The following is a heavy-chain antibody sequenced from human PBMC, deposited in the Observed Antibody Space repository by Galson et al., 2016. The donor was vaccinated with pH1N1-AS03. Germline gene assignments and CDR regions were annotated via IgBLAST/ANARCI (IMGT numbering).Heavy chain of an antibody. J-gene: IGHJ5*02. CDR1: GFSLSTSGVG. V-gene: IGHV2-5*01. CDR2: IYWNDDI. CDR3: ARAYYGDFADWFDP. Sequence: PALVKPTQTLTLTCTFSGFSLSTSGVGVGWIRQAPGKALAWLAIIYWNDDIRYSPSLRNRLTLTKDTSKSQGVLTMTNMDPVDTATYFCARAYYGDFADWFDPWGQGTLVTVSS. D-gene: IGHD4-17*01.